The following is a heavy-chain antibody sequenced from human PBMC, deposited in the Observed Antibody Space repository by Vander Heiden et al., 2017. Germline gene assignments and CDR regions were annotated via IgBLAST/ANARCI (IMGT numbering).Heavy chain of an antibody. CDR1: GFTFSSFW. J-gene: IGHJ4*02. V-gene: IGHV3-7*01. Sequence: ELQLVQSGRDLVQPGGSLRPPCAASGFTFSSFWMSWFRQAPGRGLEWVANIKQDGSDKNYVESVKGRFTISRDSANNSLYLQMNSLRAEDTAVYYCARGRWLQVNWGQGTLVTVSS. CDR2: IKQDGSDK. D-gene: IGHD5-12*01. CDR3: ARGRWLQVN.